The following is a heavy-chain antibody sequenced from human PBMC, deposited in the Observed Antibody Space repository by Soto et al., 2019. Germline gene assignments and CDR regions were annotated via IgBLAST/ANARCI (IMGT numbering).Heavy chain of an antibody. D-gene: IGHD6-19*01. V-gene: IGHV5-51*01. CDR1: GYSFTSYW. CDR2: IYPGDSDT. CDR3: ARRGAVALGYYGMDV. J-gene: IGHJ6*02. Sequence: PGESLKISCKGSGYSFTSYWIGWVRQMPGKGLEWMGIIYPGDSDTRYSPSFQGQVTISADKSISTAYLQWSSLKASDTAMYYCARRGAVALGYYGMDVWGQGTTVTVSS.